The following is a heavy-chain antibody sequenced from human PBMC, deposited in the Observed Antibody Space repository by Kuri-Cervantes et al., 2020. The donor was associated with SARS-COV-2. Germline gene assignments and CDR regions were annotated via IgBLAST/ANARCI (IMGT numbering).Heavy chain of an antibody. Sequence: GESLKISCAASGFTVSSNYMSWVRQGPGKGLEWVSILYSDEPYHADSVKGRFTISRDDSKNTLYLQMNSLRAEDTAVYYCARYRSGWSFDYWGQGTLVTVSS. CDR3: ARYRSGWSFDY. V-gene: IGHV3-53*01. J-gene: IGHJ4*02. CDR2: LYSDEP. D-gene: IGHD6-19*01. CDR1: GFTVSSNY.